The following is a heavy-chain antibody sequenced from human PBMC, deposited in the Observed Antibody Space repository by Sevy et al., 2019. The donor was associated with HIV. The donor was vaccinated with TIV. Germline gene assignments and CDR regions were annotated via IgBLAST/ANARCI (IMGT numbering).Heavy chain of an antibody. CDR3: AKDRVYRYPYGRDAFDI. CDR2: ISGSGGST. CDR1: GFTFSSYA. D-gene: IGHD5-18*01. V-gene: IGHV3-23*01. Sequence: GGSLRLSCAASGFTFSSYAMSWVRQAPGKGLEWVSAISGSGGSTYYADSVKCRFTISRDNSKNTLYLQMNSLRAEDTAVYYGAKDRVYRYPYGRDAFDIWGQGTMVTVSS. J-gene: IGHJ3*02.